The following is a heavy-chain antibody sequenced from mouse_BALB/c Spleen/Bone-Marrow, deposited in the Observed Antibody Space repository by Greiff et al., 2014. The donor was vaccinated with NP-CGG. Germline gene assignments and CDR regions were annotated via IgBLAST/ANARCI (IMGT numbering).Heavy chain of an antibody. CDR2: ISNGGGST. J-gene: IGHJ4*01. Sequence: EVNVVESGGGLVQPGGSLKLSCAPSGFTFSDYYMYWVRQTPEKRLEWVAYISNGGGSTYYPDTVKGRFTISRDNAKNTLYLQMSRLKSEDTAMYYCARQGGTEYYAMDYWGQGTSVTVSS. D-gene: IGHD3-3*01. V-gene: IGHV5-12*01. CDR1: GFTFSDYY. CDR3: ARQGGTEYYAMDY.